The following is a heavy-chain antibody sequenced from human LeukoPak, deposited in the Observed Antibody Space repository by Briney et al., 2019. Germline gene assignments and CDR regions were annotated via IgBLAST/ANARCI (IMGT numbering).Heavy chain of an antibody. CDR1: GFTFSSYG. D-gene: IGHD6-6*01. V-gene: IGHV3-23*01. CDR2: ISDSGSDT. J-gene: IGHJ4*02. Sequence: GGSLRLSCAVSGFTFSSYGMSWVRQAPGKGLDWVSAISDSGSDTYYADSVKGRFTISKDNSKNTLYLRMNSLRADDTAVYYCAKRVPYSSSSVYFDYWGQGTLVTVSS. CDR3: AKRVPYSSSSVYFDY.